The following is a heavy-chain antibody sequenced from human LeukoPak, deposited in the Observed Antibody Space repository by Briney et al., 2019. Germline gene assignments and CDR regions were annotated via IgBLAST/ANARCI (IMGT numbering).Heavy chain of an antibody. J-gene: IGHJ4*02. V-gene: IGHV3-48*04. CDR1: GLTFSGYW. Sequence: GGSLRLSCAASGLTFSGYWMNWVRQAPGKGLEWVSYISSGGSTIYYADSVKGRFTISRDNAQNSLYLQMDSLRAEDTAVYYCARTFAYWGQGTLVTVSS. CDR2: ISSGGSTI. CDR3: ARTFAY.